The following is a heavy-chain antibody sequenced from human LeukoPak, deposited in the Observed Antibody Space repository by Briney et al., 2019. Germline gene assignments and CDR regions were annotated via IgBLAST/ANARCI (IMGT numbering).Heavy chain of an antibody. J-gene: IGHJ6*02. CDR3: ARAAGRQSTIFGVVIGGYYYGMDV. CDR1: GHTFTSYY. Sequence: ASVKVSCKASGHTFTSYYMHWVRQAPGQGLEWMGIINPSGGSTSYAQKFQGRVTMTRDTSTSTVYMELSSLRSEDTAVYYCARAAGRQSTIFGVVIGGYYYGMDVWGQGTTVTVSS. D-gene: IGHD3-3*01. CDR2: INPSGGST. V-gene: IGHV1-46*01.